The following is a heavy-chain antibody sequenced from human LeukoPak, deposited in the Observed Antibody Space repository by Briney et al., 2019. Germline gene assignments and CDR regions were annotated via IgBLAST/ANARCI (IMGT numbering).Heavy chain of an antibody. J-gene: IGHJ4*02. D-gene: IGHD5-12*01. V-gene: IGHV3-9*01. CDR3: ARGQGCGGYPDY. CDR2: ISWNSGSI. Sequence: PGGSLRLSCAASGFTFAAYAMHWVRQAPGKGLEWVSGISWNSGSIGYADSVKGRFTISRDNAKNSLYLQMNSLRAEDTAVYYCARGQGCGGYPDYWGQGTLVRVST. CDR1: GFTFAAYA.